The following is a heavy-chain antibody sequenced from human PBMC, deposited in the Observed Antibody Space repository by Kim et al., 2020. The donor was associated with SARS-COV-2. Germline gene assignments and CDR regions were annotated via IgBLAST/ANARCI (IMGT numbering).Heavy chain of an antibody. CDR2: ISYDGSNK. D-gene: IGHD3-22*01. V-gene: IGHV3-30*04. CDR3: ARDGGMSYDSSGYAFDY. J-gene: IGHJ4*02. Sequence: GGSLRLSCAASGFTFSSYAMHWVRQAPGKGLEWVAVISYDGSNKYYADSVKGRFTISRDNSKNTLYLQMNSLRAEDTAVYYCARDGGMSYDSSGYAFDYWGQGTLVTVSS. CDR1: GFTFSSYA.